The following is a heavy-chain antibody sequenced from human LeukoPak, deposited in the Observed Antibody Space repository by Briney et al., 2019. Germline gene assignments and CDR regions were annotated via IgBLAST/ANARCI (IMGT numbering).Heavy chain of an antibody. CDR3: ARRQPGGDIVVVPASGHYYYGMDV. CDR1: GGTFSSYA. J-gene: IGHJ6*02. V-gene: IGHV1-69*13. D-gene: IGHD2-2*01. CDR2: IIPIFGTA. Sequence: SVKVSCKASGGTFSSYAISWVRQAPGQGLEWMGGIIPIFGTANYAQEFQGRVTITADESTSTAYMELSSLRSEDTAVYYCARRQPGGDIVVVPASGHYYYGMDVWGQGTTVTVSS.